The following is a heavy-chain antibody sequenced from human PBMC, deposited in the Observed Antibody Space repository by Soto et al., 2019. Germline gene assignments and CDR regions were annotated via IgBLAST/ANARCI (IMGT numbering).Heavy chain of an antibody. CDR2: ITWNGKIT. D-gene: IGHD2-21*01. J-gene: IGHJ4*02. V-gene: IGHV3-9*01. Sequence: PGGSLRLSCAASGFTFDDFAMHWVRRVPGKGLEWVSSITWNGKITGYVDSVKGRFIISRDNAKNSLYLQMNSLRREDTALYYCAKGGPGAFCGGGRCYFESWGQGTQVTVSS. CDR3: AKGGPGAFCGGGRCYFES. CDR1: GFTFDDFA.